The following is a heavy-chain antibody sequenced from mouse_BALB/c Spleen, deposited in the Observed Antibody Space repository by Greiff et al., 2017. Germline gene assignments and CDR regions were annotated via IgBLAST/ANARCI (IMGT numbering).Heavy chain of an antibody. CDR2: ISYSGST. D-gene: IGHD2-4*01. Sequence: EVQLQESGPGLVKPSQSLSLTCTVTGYSITSDYAWNWIRQFPGNKLEWMGYISYSGSTSYNPSLKSRISITRDTSKNQFFLQLNSVTTEDTATYYCASKLRYFDYWGQGTTLTVSS. CDR1: GYSITSDYA. V-gene: IGHV3-2*02. CDR3: ASKLRYFDY. J-gene: IGHJ2*01.